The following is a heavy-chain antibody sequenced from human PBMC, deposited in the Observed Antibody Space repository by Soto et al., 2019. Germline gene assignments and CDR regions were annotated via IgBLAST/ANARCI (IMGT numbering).Heavy chain of an antibody. CDR2: TYYRSKWYN. J-gene: IGHJ4*02. CDR1: GYSASSNSAA. V-gene: IGHV6-1*01. D-gene: IGHD5-12*01. Sequence: PSQTLSLTCATSGYSASSNSAALNFIIKSPSRGLECLGRTYYRSKWYNDYAVSVKSRITINPDTSKNQFSLQLNSVTPEDTAVYYCAREVRGYSGWHFDYWGQGTLVTVSS. CDR3: AREVRGYSGWHFDY.